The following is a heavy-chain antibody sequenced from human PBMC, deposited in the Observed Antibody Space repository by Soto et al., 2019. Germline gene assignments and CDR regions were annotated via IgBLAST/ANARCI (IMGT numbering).Heavy chain of an antibody. J-gene: IGHJ4*02. CDR2: IYYSGST. CDR1: GGSISSSSYY. D-gene: IGHD3-22*01. CDR3: ARQGAFHEFSGYYVY. Sequence: PSETLSLTCTVSGGSISSSSYYWGWIRQPPGKGLEWIGSIYYSGSTYYNPSLKSRVTISVDTSKNQFSLKLSSVTAADTAVYYCARQGAFHEFSGYYVYWGQGTLVTVSS. V-gene: IGHV4-39*01.